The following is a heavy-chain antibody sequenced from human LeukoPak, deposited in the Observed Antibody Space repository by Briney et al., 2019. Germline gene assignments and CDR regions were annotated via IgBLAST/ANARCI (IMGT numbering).Heavy chain of an antibody. J-gene: IGHJ1*01. Sequence: SETLSLTCAVYGGSFSGYYWSWIRQPPGKGLEWIGEINHSGSTNYNPSLKSRVTISVDTSKNQFSLKLSSVTAADTAVYYCARARYCTNGICYTAPEYFQHWGQGTLVTVSS. CDR2: INHSGST. CDR1: GGSFSGYY. V-gene: IGHV4-34*01. CDR3: ARARYCTNGICYTAPEYFQH. D-gene: IGHD2-8*01.